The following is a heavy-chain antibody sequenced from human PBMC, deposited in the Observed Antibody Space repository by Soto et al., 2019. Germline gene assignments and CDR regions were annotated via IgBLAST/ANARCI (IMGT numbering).Heavy chain of an antibody. Sequence: GESLKISCKGSGYSFTSYWIGWVRQIPGKGLEWMGIIYPGDSDTRYSPSFQGQVTISADKSISTAYLQWSSLKASDTAMYYCARSRGSRKYYYYGMDLWGQGTTVTVS. J-gene: IGHJ6*02. V-gene: IGHV5-51*01. CDR3: ARSRGSRKYYYYGMDL. D-gene: IGHD6-13*01. CDR1: GYSFTSYW. CDR2: IYPGDSDT.